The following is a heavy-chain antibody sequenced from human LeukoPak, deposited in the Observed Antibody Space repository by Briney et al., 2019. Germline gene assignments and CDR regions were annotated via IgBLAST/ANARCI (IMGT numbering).Heavy chain of an antibody. CDR1: GGSVSDYY. J-gene: IGHJ6*03. D-gene: IGHD1-26*01. CDR2: IYYSGST. CDR3: AWRSGGSYPYYYYMDV. Sequence: ASETLSLTCTISGGSVSDYYWSWIRQPPGKGLEWIGYIYYSGSTNYNPSLKSRVTISVDTSKNQISLKLSSVTAADTAVYYCAWRSGGSYPYYYYMDVWGKGTTVTVSS. V-gene: IGHV4-59*02.